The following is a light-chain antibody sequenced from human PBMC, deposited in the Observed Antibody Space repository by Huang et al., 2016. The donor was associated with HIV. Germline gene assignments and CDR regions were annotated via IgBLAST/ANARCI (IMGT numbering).Light chain of an antibody. V-gene: IGKV1-5*03. Sequence: DIQLTQSPSTLSASVGDRLTTTCRASQNISSWLAWYKQQPGKAPKLLIYKISSLESGVPSRFSGSGSGTKFTLTINSLQPDDIGTYYCQYGETFGQGSKVEVK. J-gene: IGKJ1*01. CDR3: QYGET. CDR1: QNISSW. CDR2: KIS.